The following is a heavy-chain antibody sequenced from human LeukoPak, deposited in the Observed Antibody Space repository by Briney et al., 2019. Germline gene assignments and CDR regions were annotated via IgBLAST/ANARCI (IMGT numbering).Heavy chain of an antibody. J-gene: IGHJ4*02. CDR2: ISGSGGST. Sequence: PGGSLRLSCAASGFTFGSYAMSWVRQAPGKGLEWVSAISGSGGSTYYADSVKGRFTISRDNSENTLYLQMNSLRAEDTAVYYCAKEGMYYDFWSGYYSTGGLDYWGQGTLVTVSS. V-gene: IGHV3-23*01. CDR1: GFTFGSYA. D-gene: IGHD3-3*01. CDR3: AKEGMYYDFWSGYYSTGGLDY.